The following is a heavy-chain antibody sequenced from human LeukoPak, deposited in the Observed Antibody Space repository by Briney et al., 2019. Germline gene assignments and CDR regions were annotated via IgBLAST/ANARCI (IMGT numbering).Heavy chain of an antibody. CDR1: GYSISSGYY. V-gene: IGHV4-38-2*02. Sequence: SETLSLTRTVSGYSISSGYYWGWIRQPPGKGLEWIGSIYHSGSTHYNPSLKSRVTISVDMSKNQFSLKLSSVTAADTAVYYCARGGGAVAVYFDYWGQGTLVTVSS. D-gene: IGHD6-19*01. CDR3: ARGGGAVAVYFDY. CDR2: IYHSGST. J-gene: IGHJ4*02.